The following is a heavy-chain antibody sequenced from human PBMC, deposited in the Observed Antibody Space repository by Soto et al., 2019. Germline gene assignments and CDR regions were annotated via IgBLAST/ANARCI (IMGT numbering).Heavy chain of an antibody. CDR3: ARLLLPPSGWTY. V-gene: IGHV5-51*01. CDR1: GYSFTSYW. CDR2: IYPGDSDT. D-gene: IGHD6-19*01. J-gene: IGHJ4*02. Sequence: PGESLKISCKGSGYSFTSYWIGWVRQMPGKGLELMGIIYPGDSDTRYSPSFQGQVTISADNSITTAYLRWSSLKASDSAMYYCARLLLPPSGWTYWGQGALVTVSS.